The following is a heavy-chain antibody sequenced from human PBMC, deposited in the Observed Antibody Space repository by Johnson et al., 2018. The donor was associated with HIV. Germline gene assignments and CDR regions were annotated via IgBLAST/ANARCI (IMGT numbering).Heavy chain of an antibody. CDR1: GFTFSSYG. J-gene: IGHJ3*02. Sequence: VQLVESVVGVVQPGRSLRLSCAASGFTFSSYGMHWVRQAPGKGLEWVAVIWYDGSNKYYADSVKGRFTISRDNSKNTLYLQMNSLRAEDTAVYYCAKDLIWFGELPDAFDIWGQGTMVTVSS. CDR3: AKDLIWFGELPDAFDI. V-gene: IGHV3-33*06. CDR2: IWYDGSNK. D-gene: IGHD3-10*01.